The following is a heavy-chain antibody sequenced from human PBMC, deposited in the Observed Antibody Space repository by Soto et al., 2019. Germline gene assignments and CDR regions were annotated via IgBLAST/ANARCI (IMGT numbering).Heavy chain of an antibody. CDR1: GFTFSNAW. CDR2: IKSKTDGGTT. J-gene: IGHJ6*02. Sequence: EVQLVESGGGLAKPGESLRLSCAASGFTFSNAWMSWVRQAPGKGLEWVGRIKSKTDGGTTDYAAPVKGRFTISRDDSKNTLYLQMNSLKTEDTAVYYCTTAPLIVTTITINYYYGMDVWGQGTTVTVSS. CDR3: TTAPLIVTTITINYYYGMDV. D-gene: IGHD5-12*01. V-gene: IGHV3-15*01.